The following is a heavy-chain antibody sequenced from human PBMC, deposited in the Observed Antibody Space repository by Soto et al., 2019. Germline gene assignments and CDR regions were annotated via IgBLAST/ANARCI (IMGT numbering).Heavy chain of an antibody. CDR3: ARLGQGGYVQGMDV. V-gene: IGHV5-51*01. CDR2: IDPADSET. D-gene: IGHD5-12*01. Sequence: GESLKISCKGSGYSFITYWIAWVRQKPGKGLEWMGIIDPADSETKYSPSFQGQVTISADKSINTAYLQWSSLKASDTAKYYCARLGQGGYVQGMDVWRQGTTVTVSS. J-gene: IGHJ6*02. CDR1: GYSFITYW.